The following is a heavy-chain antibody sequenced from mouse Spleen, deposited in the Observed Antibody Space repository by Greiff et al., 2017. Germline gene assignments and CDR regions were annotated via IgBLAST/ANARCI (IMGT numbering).Heavy chain of an antibody. Sequence: QVQLQQPGAELVKPGASVKMSCKASGYTFTSYWITWVKQRPGQGLEWIGDIYPGSGSTNYNEKFKSKATLTVDTSSSTAYMQLSSLTSEDSAVYYCARRDWDRGYWYFDVWGTGTTVTVSS. CDR2: IYPGSGST. CDR3: ARRDWDRGYWYFDV. V-gene: IGHV1-55*01. D-gene: IGHD4-1*01. CDR1: GYTFTSYW. J-gene: IGHJ1*03.